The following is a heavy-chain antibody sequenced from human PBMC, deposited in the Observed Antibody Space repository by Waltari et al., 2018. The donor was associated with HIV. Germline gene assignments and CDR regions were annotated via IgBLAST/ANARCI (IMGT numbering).Heavy chain of an antibody. CDR2: IYHSGST. D-gene: IGHD2-2*01. CDR3: ARARYCSSTSCSPRALNYFDY. CDR1: GYSISSGYY. V-gene: IGHV4-38-2*02. Sequence: QVQLQESGPGLVKPSETLSLTCTVSGYSISSGYYWGWIRQPPGKGLEWIGSIYHSGSTYYNPALKSRVTISVDTSKNQFSLKLSSVTAADTAVYYCARARYCSSTSCSPRALNYFDYWGQGTLVTVSS. J-gene: IGHJ4*02.